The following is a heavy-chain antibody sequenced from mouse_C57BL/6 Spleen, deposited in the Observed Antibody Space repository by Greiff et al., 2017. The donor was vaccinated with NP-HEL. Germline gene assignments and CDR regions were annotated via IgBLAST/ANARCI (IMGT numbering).Heavy chain of an antibody. J-gene: IGHJ4*01. CDR2: INPSNGGT. CDR3: AREAGVYAMDY. V-gene: IGHV1-53*01. CDR1: GYTFTSYW. Sequence: VQLQQSGTELVKPGASVKLSCKASGYTFTSYWMRWVKQRPGQGLEWIGNINPSNGGTNYNEKCKSKATLTVDKSSSTAYMQLSSLTSEDSAVYYCAREAGVYAMDYWGQGTSVTVSS.